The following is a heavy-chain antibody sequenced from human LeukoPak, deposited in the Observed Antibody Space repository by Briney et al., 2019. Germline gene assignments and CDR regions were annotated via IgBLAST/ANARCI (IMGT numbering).Heavy chain of an antibody. D-gene: IGHD2-2*01. J-gene: IGHJ6*03. CDR1: GGSISSYY. Sequence: SETLSLTWTVSGGSISSYYWSWIRQPAGKGLEWIGRIYTSGSTNYNTSLKSRVTMSVDTSKNQFSLKLSSVTAADTAVYYCARDLKGYCSSTSCLPRPPYYYYYMDVWGKGTTVTVSS. V-gene: IGHV4-4*07. CDR2: IYTSGST. CDR3: ARDLKGYCSSTSCLPRPPYYYYYMDV.